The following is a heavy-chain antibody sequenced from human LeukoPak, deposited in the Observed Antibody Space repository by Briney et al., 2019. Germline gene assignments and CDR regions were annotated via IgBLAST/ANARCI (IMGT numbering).Heavy chain of an antibody. CDR3: ARDLSYYGSGSYYNY. D-gene: IGHD3-10*01. J-gene: IGHJ4*02. CDR1: GFTFSSYS. V-gene: IGHV3-21*01. Sequence: GGSLRLSCAASGFTFSSYSMTWVRQAPGKGLEWVSSISSSSSYIYYADSVKGRFTISRDNAKNSLYLQMNSLRAEDTAVYYCARDLSYYGSGSYYNYWGQGTLVTVSS. CDR2: ISSSSSYI.